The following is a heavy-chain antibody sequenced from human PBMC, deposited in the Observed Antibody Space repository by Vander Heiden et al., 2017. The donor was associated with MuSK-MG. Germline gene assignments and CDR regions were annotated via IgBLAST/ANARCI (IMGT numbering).Heavy chain of an antibody. CDR2: IYYSGTT. J-gene: IGHJ4*02. D-gene: IGHD3-22*01. V-gene: IGHV4-61*01. CDR3: ARVLASSGYIDY. Sequence: QVQLQESGPGLVKPSETLPPTCTASGGSVSSNSYFWTWIRQPPGKGLEWIGYIYYSGTTNYNPSLKSRVTISVDTSKTQFSLKLSSVTAADTAVYYCARVLASSGYIDYWGQGTLVTVSS. CDR1: GGSVSSNSYF.